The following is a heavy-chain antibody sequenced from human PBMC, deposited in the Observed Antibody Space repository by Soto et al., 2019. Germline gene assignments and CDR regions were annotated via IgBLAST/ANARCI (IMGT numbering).Heavy chain of an antibody. D-gene: IGHD1-26*01. CDR2: INHSGST. J-gene: IGHJ5*02. CDR3: ASWEGNNWFDP. V-gene: IGHV4-34*01. CDR1: GGSFSGYY. Sequence: SETRSLTCAVYGGSFSGYYWSWIRQPPGKGLEWIGEINHSGSTNYNPSLKSRVTISVDTSKNQFSLKLSSVTAADTAVYYCASWEGNNWFDPWGQGTLVTVSS.